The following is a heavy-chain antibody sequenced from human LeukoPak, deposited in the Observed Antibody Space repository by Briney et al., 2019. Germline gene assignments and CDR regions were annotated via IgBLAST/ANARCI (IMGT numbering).Heavy chain of an antibody. V-gene: IGHV3-21*01. CDR1: GFTFSSYS. J-gene: IGHJ3*02. CDR2: ISSSSSYI. CDR3: ARSLWFGESPAFDI. Sequence: GGSLRLSCAASGFTFSSYSMNWVRQAPGKGLEWVSSISSSSSYIYYADSVKGRFTSSRDNAKNSLYLQMNSLRAEDTAVYYCARSLWFGESPAFDIWGQGTMVTVSS. D-gene: IGHD3-10*01.